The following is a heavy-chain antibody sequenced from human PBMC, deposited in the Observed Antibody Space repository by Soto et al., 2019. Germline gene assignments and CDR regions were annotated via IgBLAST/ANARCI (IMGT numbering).Heavy chain of an antibody. Sequence: SDTLSLTCTVSGGSISSGGHYWNWIRQHPGRGLEWIGYIYSSGSTYYNPSLHSRVTISVDTSKNQFSLRLTSVTAADTAVYYCARERWLQSFFDFWGQGTLVTVSS. D-gene: IGHD5-12*01. J-gene: IGHJ4*02. CDR1: GGSISSGGHY. CDR2: IYSSGST. CDR3: ARERWLQSFFDF. V-gene: IGHV4-31*03.